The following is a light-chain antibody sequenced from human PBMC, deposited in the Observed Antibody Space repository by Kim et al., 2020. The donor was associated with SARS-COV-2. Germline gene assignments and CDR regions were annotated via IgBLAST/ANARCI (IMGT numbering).Light chain of an antibody. CDR3: QQYNSYPWT. V-gene: IGKV1-5*03. CDR1: QSISSW. Sequence: ASVGDRVTITCRASQSISSWLAWYQQKPGKAPKLLIYRASSLESGVPSRFSGSGSGTEFTLTISSLQPDDFATYYCQQYNSYPWTFGQGTKVDIK. CDR2: RAS. J-gene: IGKJ1*01.